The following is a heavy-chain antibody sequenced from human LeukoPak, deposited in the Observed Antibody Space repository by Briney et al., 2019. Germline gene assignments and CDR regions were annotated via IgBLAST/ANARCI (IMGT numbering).Heavy chain of an antibody. CDR2: IYYSGST. D-gene: IGHD6-6*01. J-gene: IGHJ4*02. CDR1: GGSFSGYY. Sequence: SETLSLTCAVYGGSFSGYYWSWIWQPPGKGLEWIGYIYYSGSTNYNPSLKSRVTISVDTSKNQFSLKLSSVTAADTAVYYCARHRSSIAARFFDYWGQGTLVTVSS. CDR3: ARHRSSIAARFFDY. V-gene: IGHV4-59*08.